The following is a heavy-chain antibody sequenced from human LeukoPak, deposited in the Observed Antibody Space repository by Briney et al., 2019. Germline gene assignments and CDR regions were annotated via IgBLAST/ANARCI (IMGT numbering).Heavy chain of an antibody. V-gene: IGHV1-2*02. Sequence: ASVKVSCRASGYTFTAYYIHWVRQAPGQGLEWMGWINPNSDDTSYAQNFQGRVTMTSDTSITTAYMELSRLTSDDAAVYYCARGPPVEYWGQGTLVSVSS. CDR2: INPNSDDT. CDR3: ARGPPVEY. J-gene: IGHJ4*02. CDR1: GYTFTAYY.